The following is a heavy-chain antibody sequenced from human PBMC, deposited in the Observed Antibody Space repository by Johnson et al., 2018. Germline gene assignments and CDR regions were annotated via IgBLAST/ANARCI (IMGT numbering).Heavy chain of an antibody. Sequence: VQLLESGGGVVQPGRSLKVSCAASGFSFSSYVMHWVRQAPGKGLEWVAGISSEGRTIFYADSVKGRFTISRDNSRNTVDLQMNSLRAEDTAMYYCARDAHYYFYYYMDIWGKGTTVTVSS. CDR1: GFSFSSYV. CDR2: ISSEGRTI. V-gene: IGHV3-30*03. CDR3: ARDAHYYFYYYMDI. J-gene: IGHJ6*03.